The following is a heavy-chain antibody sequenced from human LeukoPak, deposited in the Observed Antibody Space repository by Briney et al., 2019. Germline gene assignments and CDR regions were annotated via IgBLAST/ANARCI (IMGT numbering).Heavy chain of an antibody. V-gene: IGHV3-23*01. D-gene: IGHD3-22*01. CDR3: AKTLGSGYYTSWAFDI. J-gene: IGHJ3*02. CDR2: ISGSGGST. Sequence: GGSLRLSCAASGFTFSSYAMSWVRQAPGKGLEWVSAISGSGGSTYYADSVKGRFTISRDNYKNTLYLQMNSLRAEDTAVYYCAKTLGSGYYTSWAFDIWGQGTMVTVSS. CDR1: GFTFSSYA.